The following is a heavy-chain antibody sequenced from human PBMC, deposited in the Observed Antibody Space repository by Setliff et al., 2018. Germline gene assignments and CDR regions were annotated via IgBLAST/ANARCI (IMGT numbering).Heavy chain of an antibody. Sequence: PGESLKISCKGSGYSFTSYWIVWVRQMPGKGLEWMGIIYPGDSDTRYSPSFQGQVTISADKSISTAYLQWSSLKASDTAMYYCARVGQQLVYYYYGMDVWGQGTTVTVSS. D-gene: IGHD6-13*01. CDR2: IYPGDSDT. V-gene: IGHV5-51*01. J-gene: IGHJ6*02. CDR3: ARVGQQLVYYYYGMDV. CDR1: GYSFTSYW.